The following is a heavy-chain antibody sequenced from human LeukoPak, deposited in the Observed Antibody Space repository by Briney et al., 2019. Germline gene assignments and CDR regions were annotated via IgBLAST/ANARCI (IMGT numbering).Heavy chain of an antibody. CDR2: IRYDGSNK. CDR3: AALYDILSRLAFDI. V-gene: IGHV3-30*02. D-gene: IGHD3-9*01. Sequence: GGSLRLSCAASGFTFSSYGMHWVRQAPGKGLEWVAFIRYDGSNKYYADSVKGRFTISRDNSKNTLYLQMNSPRAEDTAVYYCAALYDILSRLAFDIWGQGTMVTVSS. J-gene: IGHJ3*02. CDR1: GFTFSSYG.